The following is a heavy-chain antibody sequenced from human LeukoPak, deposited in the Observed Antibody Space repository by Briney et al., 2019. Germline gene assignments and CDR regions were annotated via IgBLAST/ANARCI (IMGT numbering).Heavy chain of an antibody. CDR2: ISSSSSYI. V-gene: IGHV3-21*04. D-gene: IGHD3-16*01. CDR1: GFTFSSYS. Sequence: GGSLRLSCAASGFTFSSYSMNWVRQAPGKGLEWVSSISSSSSYIYYADSVKGRFTISRDNSKNTLYLQMNSLRAEDTAVYYCARDRSNVNWFDPWGQGTLVTVSS. CDR3: ARDRSNVNWFDP. J-gene: IGHJ5*02.